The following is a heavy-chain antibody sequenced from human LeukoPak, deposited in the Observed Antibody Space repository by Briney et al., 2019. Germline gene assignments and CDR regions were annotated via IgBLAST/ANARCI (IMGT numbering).Heavy chain of an antibody. V-gene: IGHV3-48*03. D-gene: IGHD6-19*01. CDR1: GFTFSSYE. CDR3: ARGGSLGY. J-gene: IGHJ4*02. CDR2: ISSSGSAI. Sequence: PGGSLSLSCAASGFTFSSYEVNWVRQAPGKGLEWVSKISSSGSAIYYADSVKGRFTISRDNAKSTLYLQMNSLRAEDTAVYYCARGGSLGYWGQGTLVTVSS.